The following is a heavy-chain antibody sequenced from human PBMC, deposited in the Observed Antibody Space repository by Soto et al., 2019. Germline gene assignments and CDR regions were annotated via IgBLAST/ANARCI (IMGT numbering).Heavy chain of an antibody. CDR1: GFTFKNHW. J-gene: IGHJ2*01. D-gene: IGHD3-3*01. Sequence: EVQLVESGGKLVQPGGSLTLSCAASGFTFKNHWMHWVRQAPGKGLVWVSRIHYDGSNTRYADSVNGRFTISRDYAKNTLYLHVSSRKVGATAGYYCAREWYNFWSWTTRGGHWYCEIWGRGTLVTVSS. CDR2: IHYDGSNT. V-gene: IGHV3-74*01. CDR3: AREWYNFWSWTTRGGHWYCEI.